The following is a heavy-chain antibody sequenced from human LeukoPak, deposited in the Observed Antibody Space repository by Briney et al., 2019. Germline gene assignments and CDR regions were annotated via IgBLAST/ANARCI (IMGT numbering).Heavy chain of an antibody. CDR3: AKDRHGSSWIGYYYYGMDV. D-gene: IGHD6-13*01. CDR1: GFTFSSYG. CDR2: ISYDGSNK. Sequence: PGGSLRLSCAASGFTFSSYGMHWVRQAPGKRLEWVAVISYDGSNKYYAGSVKGRFTISRDNSKNTLYLQMNSLRAEDTAVYYCAKDRHGSSWIGYYYYGMDVWGQGTTVTVSS. J-gene: IGHJ6*02. V-gene: IGHV3-30*18.